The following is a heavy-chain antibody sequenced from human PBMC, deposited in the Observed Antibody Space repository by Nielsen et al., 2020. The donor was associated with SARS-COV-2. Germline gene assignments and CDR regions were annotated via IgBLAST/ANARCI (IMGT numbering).Heavy chain of an antibody. J-gene: IGHJ3*02. CDR1: GASISSGGYS. CDR3: ARGGRIAFGGADDAFDI. Sequence: SETLSLTCAASGASISSGGYSWSWIRQPPGKGLEWIGYIYHSGRTYYNPSLKSRVTISVDRSKNQFSLKLSSVTAADTAVYYCARGGRIAFGGADDAFDIWGQGTMVTVSS. V-gene: IGHV4-30-2*01. D-gene: IGHD3-16*01. CDR2: IYHSGRT.